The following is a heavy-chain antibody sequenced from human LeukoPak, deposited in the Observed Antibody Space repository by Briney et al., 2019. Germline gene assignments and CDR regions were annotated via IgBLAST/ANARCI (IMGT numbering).Heavy chain of an antibody. V-gene: IGHV3-23*01. CDR2: SSGCGGST. D-gene: IGHD3-16*01. J-gene: IGHJ4*02. Sequence: GRSLRLSCAASGFTFRSDAMSWVRQTPGKGLEWVSVSSGCGGSTYYADSVKGRFIISRDNSKNTLYLQMNSLRAEDTAVYYCATPYLGELDGDYWGRGTLVTVSS. CDR1: GFTFRSDA. CDR3: ATPYLGELDGDY.